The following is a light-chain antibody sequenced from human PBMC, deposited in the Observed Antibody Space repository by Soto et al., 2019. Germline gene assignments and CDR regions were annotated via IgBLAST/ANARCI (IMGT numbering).Light chain of an antibody. CDR1: QGLNSN. V-gene: IGKV1D-13*01. CDR2: AAS. Sequence: AIQLTQSPSSLSASVGARVTITCRASQGLNSNLAWYQQKPGKAPKLLMYAASTLQKGVPSRFSGNGSGTDFTLTISSLQPEDCATYYCQQSSNYFTFGPGTKVDI. CDR3: QQSSNYFT. J-gene: IGKJ3*01.